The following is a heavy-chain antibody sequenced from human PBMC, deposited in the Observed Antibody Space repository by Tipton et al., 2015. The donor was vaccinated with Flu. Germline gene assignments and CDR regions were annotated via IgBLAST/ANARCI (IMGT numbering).Heavy chain of an antibody. CDR2: VYSRGST. V-gene: IGHV4-61*02. D-gene: IGHD5-18*01. Sequence: LRLSCTVSGDSISSGSYFWAWIRQPAGKGLEWIGRVYSRGSTNYNPSLESRVTISADTSKSQFSLKLSSVTAADTAVYYCARGSGYNYGYFNYWGQGTLVTVSS. CDR1: GDSISSGSYF. CDR3: ARGSGYNYGYFNY. J-gene: IGHJ4*01.